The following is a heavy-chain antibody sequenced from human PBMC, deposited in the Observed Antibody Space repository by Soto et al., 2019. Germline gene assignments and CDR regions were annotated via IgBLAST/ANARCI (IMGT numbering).Heavy chain of an antibody. V-gene: IGHV5-51*01. CDR1: GYSFSSYW. D-gene: IGHD3-3*01. Sequence: GESLKISCQGSGYSFSSYWIGWVRQMPGKGLEWMGIIYPVDSDTRYSPSFQGQVTISADKSISTAYLQWSSLKASDTAMYYCAKSRKGTYYYFWSGYYGPFDYWGQGTLVTVS. CDR2: IYPVDSDT. CDR3: AKSRKGTYYYFWSGYYGPFDY. J-gene: IGHJ4*02.